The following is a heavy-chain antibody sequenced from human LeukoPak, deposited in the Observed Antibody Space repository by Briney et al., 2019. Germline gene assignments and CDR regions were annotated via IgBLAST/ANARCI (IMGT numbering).Heavy chain of an antibody. Sequence: SVKVSCKASGFTFTGSAMQWVRQARGQRLEWIGWIVVGSGNTNYAQKFQERVTITRDMSTSTAYMELSSLRSEDTAVYYCAADHYYGSGSYYADFDYWGQGTLVTVSS. J-gene: IGHJ4*02. CDR2: IVVGSGNT. CDR3: AADHYYGSGSYYADFDY. V-gene: IGHV1-58*02. D-gene: IGHD3-10*01. CDR1: GFTFTGSA.